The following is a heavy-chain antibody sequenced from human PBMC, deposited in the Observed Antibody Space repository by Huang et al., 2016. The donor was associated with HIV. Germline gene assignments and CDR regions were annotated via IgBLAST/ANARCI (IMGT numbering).Heavy chain of an antibody. D-gene: IGHD1-1*01. Sequence: QVQLMQSGAEVKKPGSSVKVSCKASGGTFSSYAIGWVRQAPGQGLEWMGRIIPSFDTANYAQKFQGRVTITADESTGTAYMELSSLRSEDTAIYYCARDLNGDFDYWGQGTLVTVSS. CDR3: ARDLNGDFDY. J-gene: IGHJ4*02. CDR1: GGTFSSYA. V-gene: IGHV1-69*18. CDR2: IIPSFDTA.